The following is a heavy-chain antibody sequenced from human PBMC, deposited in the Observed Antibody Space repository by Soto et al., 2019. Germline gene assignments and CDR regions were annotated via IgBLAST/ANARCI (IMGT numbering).Heavy chain of an antibody. CDR3: ARGAREWELVFDY. Sequence: EVQLVESGGGLVQPGGSLRLSCAASGFTFSSYWMSWVRQAPGKGLEWVANIKQDGSEKYYVDSVKGRFTISRDNAKNSLYLQMNSLRAEDTAVYYCARGAREWELVFDYWGQGTLVTVSS. CDR1: GFTFSSYW. D-gene: IGHD1-26*01. J-gene: IGHJ4*02. CDR2: IKQDGSEK. V-gene: IGHV3-7*05.